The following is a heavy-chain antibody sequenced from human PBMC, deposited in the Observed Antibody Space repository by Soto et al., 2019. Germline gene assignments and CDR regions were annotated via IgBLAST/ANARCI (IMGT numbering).Heavy chain of an antibody. J-gene: IGHJ4*03. D-gene: IGHD3-22*01. V-gene: IGHV3-20*01. Sequence: EVQLVESGGGVVRPGESLRLSCSASGFTFDDYSMTWVRHVPGKRLEWVSTINWNGDTTSYADSVRGRFTISRDNAKNSLYLQMNSLRAEDTAFYHCARDRDDSTGYYDYWGQGTPVTVSS. CDR3: ARDRDDSTGYYDY. CDR1: GFTFDDYS. CDR2: INWNGDTT.